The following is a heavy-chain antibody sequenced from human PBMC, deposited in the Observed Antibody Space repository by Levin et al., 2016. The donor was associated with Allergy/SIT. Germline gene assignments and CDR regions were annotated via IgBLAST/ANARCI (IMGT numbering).Heavy chain of an antibody. Sequence: VRQMPGKGLEWMGRIDPSDSYTNYSPSFQGHVTISADKSISTAYLQWSSLKASDTAMYYCARTHYYGSGRDYYYYMDVWGKGTTVTVSS. J-gene: IGHJ6*03. V-gene: IGHV5-10-1*01. D-gene: IGHD3-10*01. CDR3: ARTHYYGSGRDYYYYMDV. CDR2: IDPSDSYT.